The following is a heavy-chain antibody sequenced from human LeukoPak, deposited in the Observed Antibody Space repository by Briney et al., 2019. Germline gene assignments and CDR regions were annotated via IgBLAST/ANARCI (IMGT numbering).Heavy chain of an antibody. Sequence: SETLSLPCTVSNDSIKDYYWNWIRQSPGKGLEWIGFISNSGSTNYNPSLKSRVTISKDTSKRQFSLKLSSVTAVDTAVYYCARYEVGSSWAQAFDMWGQGTMVTVSS. D-gene: IGHD6-13*01. CDR1: NDSIKDYY. CDR2: ISNSGST. J-gene: IGHJ3*02. V-gene: IGHV4-59*01. CDR3: ARYEVGSSWAQAFDM.